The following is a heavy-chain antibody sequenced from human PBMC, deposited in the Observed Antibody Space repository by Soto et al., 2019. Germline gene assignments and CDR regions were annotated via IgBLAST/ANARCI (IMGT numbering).Heavy chain of an antibody. CDR2: ISYDGSNK. J-gene: IGHJ4*02. Sequence: QVQLVESGGGVVQPGRSLRLSCAASGFTFSSYGMHWVRQAPGKGLEWVAVISYDGSNKYYADSVKGRFTISRDNSKNTLYLKMNSLRAEDTAVYYCAKDRVDTAMDYWGQGTLVTVSS. V-gene: IGHV3-30*18. CDR3: AKDRVDTAMDY. CDR1: GFTFSSYG. D-gene: IGHD5-18*01.